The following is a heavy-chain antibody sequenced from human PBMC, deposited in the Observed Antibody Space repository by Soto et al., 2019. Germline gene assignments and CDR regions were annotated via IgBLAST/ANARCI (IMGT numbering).Heavy chain of an antibody. CDR2: ISYDGSNK. D-gene: IGHD3-22*01. CDR1: GFTFSNYG. V-gene: IGHV3-30*18. Sequence: GGSLRLSCAVSGFTFSNYGMHWVRQAPGEGLEWVAVISYDGSNKYYADSVKGRFTISRDNSKNTLYLQMNSLRAEDTAVYYCAKDMISSGYFDYWGQGTLVTVSS. J-gene: IGHJ4*02. CDR3: AKDMISSGYFDY.